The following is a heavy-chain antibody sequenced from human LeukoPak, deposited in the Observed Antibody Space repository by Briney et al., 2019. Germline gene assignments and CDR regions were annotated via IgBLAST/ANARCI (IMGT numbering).Heavy chain of an antibody. Sequence: PGGSLRLFCAASGFTFSSYAMSWVRQAPGKGLEWVSGISGGGATTYYADSVKGRFTISRDNSKDTVYLQLISLRAEDTAVYFCATANFCSSGACLFDYWGQGTLVTVSS. CDR1: GFTFSSYA. J-gene: IGHJ4*02. CDR2: ISGGGATT. D-gene: IGHD2-15*01. CDR3: ATANFCSSGACLFDY. V-gene: IGHV3-23*01.